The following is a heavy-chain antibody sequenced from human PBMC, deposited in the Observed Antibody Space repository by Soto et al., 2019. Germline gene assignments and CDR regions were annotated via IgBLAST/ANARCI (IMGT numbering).Heavy chain of an antibody. Sequence: PSETLSVTCTVSGGSISSGGYYWSWIRQHPGKGLEWIGYIYYSGSTYYNPSLKSRVTISVDTSKNQFSLKLSSVTAADTAVYYCARAVYDFWSGNYYYYYMDVWGKGTTVTVSS. CDR2: IYYSGST. V-gene: IGHV4-31*03. CDR1: GGSISSGGYY. CDR3: ARAVYDFWSGNYYYYYMDV. D-gene: IGHD3-3*01. J-gene: IGHJ6*03.